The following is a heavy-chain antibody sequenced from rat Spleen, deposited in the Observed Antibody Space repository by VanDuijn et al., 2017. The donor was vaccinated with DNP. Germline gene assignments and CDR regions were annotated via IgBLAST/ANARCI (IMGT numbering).Heavy chain of an antibody. Sequence: EVQLVESGGGLVQPGRSLKLSCAASGFTFINYWMTWIRQAPGKGLEWVATITSSGGSTYYPDSVKGRFTISRDNAKSILYLQMDSLRSEDTATFYCTTDFERGYWGQGVMVTVSS. CDR3: TTDFERGY. CDR2: ITSSGGST. V-gene: IGHV5-31*01. CDR1: GFTFINYW. J-gene: IGHJ2*01. D-gene: IGHD1-11*01.